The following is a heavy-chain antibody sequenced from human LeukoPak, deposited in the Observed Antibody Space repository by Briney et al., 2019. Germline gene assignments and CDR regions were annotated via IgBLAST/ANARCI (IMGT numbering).Heavy chain of an antibody. J-gene: IGHJ4*02. CDR3: ARVAYCGGDCYSPYYFDY. Sequence: ASVKVPCKASGYTFTSYGISWVRQAPGQGLEWMGWISAYNGNTNYAQKLQGRVTMTTDTSTSTAYMELRSLRSDDTAVYYCARVAYCGGDCYSPYYFDYWGQGTLVTVSS. CDR2: ISAYNGNT. D-gene: IGHD2-21*02. V-gene: IGHV1-18*01. CDR1: GYTFTSYG.